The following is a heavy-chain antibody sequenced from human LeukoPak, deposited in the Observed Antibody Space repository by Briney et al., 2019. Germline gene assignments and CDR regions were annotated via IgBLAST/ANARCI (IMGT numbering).Heavy chain of an antibody. D-gene: IGHD3-22*01. Sequence: GGSLRLPCAASRFTFDDYGMSWVRQAPGKGLEWVSGINWNGGSTGYADSVKGRFTISRDNAKNSLYLQMNSLRAEDTALYYCARVLPSPRYDSSGPNDYWGQGTLVTVSS. J-gene: IGHJ4*02. CDR1: RFTFDDYG. CDR2: INWNGGST. CDR3: ARVLPSPRYDSSGPNDY. V-gene: IGHV3-20*04.